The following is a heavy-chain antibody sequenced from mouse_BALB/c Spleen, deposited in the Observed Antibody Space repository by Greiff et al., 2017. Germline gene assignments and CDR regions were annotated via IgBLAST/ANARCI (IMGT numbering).Heavy chain of an antibody. J-gene: IGHJ3*01. D-gene: IGHD1-2*01. CDR3: ASNYYGYGAY. CDR2: IDPYNGGT. V-gene: IGHV1S135*01. Sequence: EVQLQESGPELVKPGASVKVSCKASGYAFTSYNMYWVKQSHGKSLEWIGYIDPYNGGTSYNQKFKDKATLTVDKSSSTAYMHLNSLTSEDSAFYDCASNYYGYGAYWGQGTLVTVSA. CDR1: GYAFTSYN.